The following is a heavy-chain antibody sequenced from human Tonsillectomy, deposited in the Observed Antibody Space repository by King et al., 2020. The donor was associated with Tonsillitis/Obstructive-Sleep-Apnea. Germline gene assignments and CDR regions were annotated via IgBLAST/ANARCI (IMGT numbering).Heavy chain of an antibody. V-gene: IGHV1-46*01. CDR2: IDPSDGTT. Sequence: VQLVESGAEVKRPGASVKVSCKASGYTFINYYMHWVRQAPGQGLEWMGIIDPSDGTTKNAQKFQGRVTMTRDTSTSTVYMDLSNLRSEDTAVYYCARDMVLEAGGDAFDIWGQGTMVTVSS. CDR3: ARDMVLEAGGDAFDI. D-gene: IGHD2-8*01. J-gene: IGHJ3*02. CDR1: GYTFINYY.